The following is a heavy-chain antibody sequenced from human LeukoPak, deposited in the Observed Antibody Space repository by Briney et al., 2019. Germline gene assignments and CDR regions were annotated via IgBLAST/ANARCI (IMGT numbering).Heavy chain of an antibody. CDR3: ARCPPNWGYDY. Sequence: GASVKVSCKASGYTFASFDFNWVRHATGQRPEWMGWMSPNSGDTGYAQKFQDRVTMTRNTSISTAYMELSSLRSDDTAVYYCARCPPNWGYDYWGPGTLVTVSS. J-gene: IGHJ4*02. CDR2: MSPNSGDT. V-gene: IGHV1-8*01. D-gene: IGHD7-27*01. CDR1: GYTFASFD.